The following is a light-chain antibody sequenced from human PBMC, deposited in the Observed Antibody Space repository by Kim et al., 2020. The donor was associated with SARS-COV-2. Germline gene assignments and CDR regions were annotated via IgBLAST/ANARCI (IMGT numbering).Light chain of an antibody. V-gene: IGKV3-20*01. CDR1: QSVSSTY. J-gene: IGKJ1*01. Sequence: LPPGERATLSCRASQSVSSTYSAWYQQKPGQAPRLLMSDASTRATGIPDRFSGSGSETDFTLTISRLEPEDFAVYYCQQYDTSRTFGQGTKVDIK. CDR3: QQYDTSRT. CDR2: DAS.